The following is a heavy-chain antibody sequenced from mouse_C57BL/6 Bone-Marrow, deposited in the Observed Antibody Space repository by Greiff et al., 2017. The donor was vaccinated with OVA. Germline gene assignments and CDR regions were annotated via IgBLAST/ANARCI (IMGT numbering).Heavy chain of an antibody. J-gene: IGHJ1*03. CDR1: GYTFTSYG. Sequence: VKLMESGAELARPGASVKLSCKASGYTFTSYGISWVKQRTGQGLEWIGEIYPRSGNTYYNEKFKGKATLTADKSSSTAYMELRSLTSEDSAVYFCGVPSKGWYFDVWGTGTTVTVSS. V-gene: IGHV1-81*01. CDR2: IYPRSGNT. D-gene: IGHD1-3*01. CDR3: GVPSKGWYFDV.